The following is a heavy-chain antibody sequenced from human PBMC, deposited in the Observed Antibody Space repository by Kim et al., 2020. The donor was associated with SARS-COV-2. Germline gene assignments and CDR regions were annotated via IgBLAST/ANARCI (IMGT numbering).Heavy chain of an antibody. D-gene: IGHD2-2*01. CDR1: GFTFSTYE. V-gene: IGHV3-48*03. J-gene: IGHJ6*01. Sequence: GGSLRLSCAASGFTFSTYEMNWVRQAPGKGLEWVSYISSSGSTVYYADSVKGRFTISRDNAKNSLYLQMNSLRAEDTAVYYCARSLYCSSTSCHYGMDV. CDR3: ARSLYCSSTSCHYGMDV. CDR2: ISSSGSTV.